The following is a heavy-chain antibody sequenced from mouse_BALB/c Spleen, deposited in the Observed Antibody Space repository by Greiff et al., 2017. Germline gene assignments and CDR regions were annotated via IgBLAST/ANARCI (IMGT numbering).Heavy chain of an antibody. V-gene: IGHV5-9-3*01. CDR3: ARVDYYAMDY. Sequence: EVQLVESGGGLVKPGGSLKLSCAASGFTFSSYAMSWVRQTPEKRLEWVATISSGGSYTYYPDSVKGRFTISRDNAKNTLYLQMSSLRSEDTAMYYCARVDYYAMDYWGQGTSVTVSS. CDR1: GFTFSSYA. J-gene: IGHJ4*01. CDR2: ISSGGSYT.